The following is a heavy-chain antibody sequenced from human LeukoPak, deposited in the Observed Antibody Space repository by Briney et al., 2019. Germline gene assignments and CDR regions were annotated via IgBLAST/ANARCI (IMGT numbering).Heavy chain of an antibody. CDR1: GGSFSGYY. Sequence: SETLSLTCAVYGGSFSGYYWSWIRQPPGKGLERIGEINHSGSTNYNPSLKSRVTISVDTSKNQFSLKLSSVTAADTAVYYCARVPRLYCSGGSCPKYFQHWGQGTLVTVSS. V-gene: IGHV4-34*01. D-gene: IGHD2-15*01. J-gene: IGHJ1*01. CDR2: INHSGST. CDR3: ARVPRLYCSGGSCPKYFQH.